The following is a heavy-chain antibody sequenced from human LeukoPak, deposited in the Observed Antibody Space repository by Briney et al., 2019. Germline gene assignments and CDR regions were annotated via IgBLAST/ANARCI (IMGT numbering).Heavy chain of an antibody. Sequence: SGTVSLTCAVSGGSISSGNWWSWIRQPPGKGLEWIGEIYHSGSGTTNYNPSLKSRVSISVDKSKNQFSLKLSSVTAADTAVYYCARVAVIAAAGNTFDIWGAGTMVTVSS. V-gene: IGHV4-4*02. CDR3: ARVAVIAAAGNTFDI. CDR1: GGSISSGNW. CDR2: IYHSGSGTT. D-gene: IGHD6-13*01. J-gene: IGHJ3*02.